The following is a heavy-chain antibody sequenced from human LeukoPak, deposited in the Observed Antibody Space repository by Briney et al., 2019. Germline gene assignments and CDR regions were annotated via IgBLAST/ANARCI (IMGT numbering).Heavy chain of an antibody. CDR3: ATGPWGEFPLFDY. CDR2: FDPEDGET. Sequence: ASVKVSRKVSGYTLTELSMHWVRQAPGKGLEWMGGFDPEDGETIYAQKFQGRVTMTEDTSTDTAYMELSSLRSEDTAVYYCATGPWGEFPLFDYWGQGTLVTVSS. CDR1: GYTLTELS. D-gene: IGHD3-16*01. V-gene: IGHV1-24*01. J-gene: IGHJ4*02.